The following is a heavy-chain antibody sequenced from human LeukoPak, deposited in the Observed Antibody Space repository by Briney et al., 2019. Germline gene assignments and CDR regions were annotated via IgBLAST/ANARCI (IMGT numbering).Heavy chain of an antibody. CDR2: IRSKANSYAT. D-gene: IGHD5-12*01. CDR3: AKDLVATIGYFDY. V-gene: IGHV3-73*01. J-gene: IGHJ4*02. Sequence: PGGSLRLSCAASGFTFSGSAMHWVRQGSGKGLEWVGRIRSKANSYATAYAASVKGRFTISRDDSKNTAYLQMNSLRAEDTAVYYCAKDLVATIGYFDYWGQGTLVTVSS. CDR1: GFTFSGSA.